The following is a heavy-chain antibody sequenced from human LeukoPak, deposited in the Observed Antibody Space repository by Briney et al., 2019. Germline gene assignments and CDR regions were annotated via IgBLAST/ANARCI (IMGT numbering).Heavy chain of an antibody. Sequence: GRSLRLSCVASGFPFSSYGMHWVRQASGRGLEWVAVIWYDGSNKYYADSMKGRFTISRDNSKNTLYLQMNNLRAEDTGVYYCARAVGPFDYWGQGTLVTVSS. CDR3: ARAVGPFDY. CDR1: GFPFSSYG. J-gene: IGHJ4*02. V-gene: IGHV3-33*01. D-gene: IGHD1-26*01. CDR2: IWYDGSNK.